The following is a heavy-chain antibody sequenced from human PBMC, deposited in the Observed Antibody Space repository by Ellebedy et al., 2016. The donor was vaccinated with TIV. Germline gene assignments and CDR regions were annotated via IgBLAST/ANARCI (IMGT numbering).Heavy chain of an antibody. CDR1: GFTVRSYA. D-gene: IGHD3/OR15-3a*01. J-gene: IGHJ6*03. CDR3: AKGSSSYDFYFYYYMDV. V-gene: IGHV3-23*01. Sequence: GESLKISXAASGFTVRSYAINWVRQAPGKGLEWVSAISGSGGSTYYSDSVKGRFTISRDNSKNTLYLQMVSLRAEDTAIYYCAKGSSSYDFYFYYYMDVWGKGTPVTVSS. CDR2: ISGSGGST.